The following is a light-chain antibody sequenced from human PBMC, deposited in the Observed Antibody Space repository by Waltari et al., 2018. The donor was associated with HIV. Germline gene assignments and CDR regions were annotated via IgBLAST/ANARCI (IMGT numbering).Light chain of an antibody. CDR2: TAS. CDR1: QYINNF. V-gene: IGKV1-39*01. CDR3: QQSYTAPWT. Sequence: DIQMTQSPSSLSASVGDRVTITCRASQYINNFLNWYQQKPGKAPKLLIHTASDLQTGVPSRFTGSGSGTDFTLTLSGLQPEDSVTYYCQQSYTAPWTFGQGSKV. J-gene: IGKJ1*01.